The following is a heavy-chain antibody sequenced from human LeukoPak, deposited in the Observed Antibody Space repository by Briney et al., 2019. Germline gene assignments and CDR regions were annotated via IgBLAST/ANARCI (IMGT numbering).Heavy chain of an antibody. CDR3: ARVVVGASRGDFDY. CDR1: GYTFTSYY. Sequence: SVKVSCKASGYTFTSYYMHWVRQAPGQGLEWMGRIIPIFGTANYAQKFQGRVTITTDESTSTAYMELSSLRSEDTAVYYCARVVVGASRGDFDYWGQGTLVTVSS. CDR2: IIPIFGTA. V-gene: IGHV1-69*05. D-gene: IGHD1-26*01. J-gene: IGHJ4*02.